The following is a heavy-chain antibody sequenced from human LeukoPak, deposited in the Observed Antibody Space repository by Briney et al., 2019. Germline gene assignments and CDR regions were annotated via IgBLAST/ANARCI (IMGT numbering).Heavy chain of an antibody. CDR1: GFTFSSYE. CDR2: ISSSGSTI. Sequence: HPGGSLRLSCAAFGFTFSSYEMNWVRQAPGKGLEWVSYISSSGSTIYYADSVKGRFTISRDNAKNSLYLQMNSLRAEDTAVYYCARGGRAQLAVAGTHNIDYWGQGTLVTVSS. D-gene: IGHD6-19*01. V-gene: IGHV3-48*03. J-gene: IGHJ4*02. CDR3: ARGGRAQLAVAGTHNIDY.